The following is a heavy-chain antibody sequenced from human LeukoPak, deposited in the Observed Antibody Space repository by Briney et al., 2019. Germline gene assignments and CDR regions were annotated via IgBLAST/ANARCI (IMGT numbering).Heavy chain of an antibody. Sequence: PSETLSLTCTVSGGSISSGNYYWSWIRQPPGKGLEWIGYIYYSGSTYYNSSLKSRVTISVDTSKNQFSLKLSSVTAADTAVYYCARGDRLYGSGSYYRGGYPYWGQGTLVTVSS. D-gene: IGHD3-10*01. CDR2: IYYSGST. V-gene: IGHV4-30-4*08. J-gene: IGHJ4*02. CDR1: GGSISSGNYY. CDR3: ARGDRLYGSGSYYRGGYPY.